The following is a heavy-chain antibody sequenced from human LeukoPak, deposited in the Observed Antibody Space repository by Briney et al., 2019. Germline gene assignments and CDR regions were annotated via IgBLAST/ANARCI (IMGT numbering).Heavy chain of an antibody. CDR2: IKPDGSEK. J-gene: IGHJ4*02. Sequence: GGSLRLSCAASGFTVSSNYMSWVRQAPGKGLEWVTNIKPDGSEKYYVDSVKGRFTISRDNAKNSLYLQMNSLRAEDTALYYCARDTVGVTDYWGQGTLVTVSS. CDR1: GFTVSSNY. CDR3: ARDTVGVTDY. D-gene: IGHD1-26*01. V-gene: IGHV3-7*01.